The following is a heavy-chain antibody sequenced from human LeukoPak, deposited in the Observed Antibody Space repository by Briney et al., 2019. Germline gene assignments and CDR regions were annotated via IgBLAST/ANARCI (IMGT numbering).Heavy chain of an antibody. CDR3: ARLILGPRGTYVDY. CDR2: IYYSGST. D-gene: IGHD1-1*01. J-gene: IGHJ4*02. V-gene: IGHV4-39*01. Sequence: SETLSLTCTVSGGSISSSSYYWGWIRQPPGKGLEWIGSIYYSGSTYYNPSLKCRVTISADTSKNQFSLKLSSVTAADKAVYYCARLILGPRGTYVDYWGQGTLVTVSA. CDR1: GGSISSSSYY.